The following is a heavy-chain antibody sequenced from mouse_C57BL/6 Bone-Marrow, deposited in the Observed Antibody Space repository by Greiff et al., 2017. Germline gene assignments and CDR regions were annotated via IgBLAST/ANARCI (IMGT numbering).Heavy chain of an antibody. CDR1: GFTFSSYA. CDR2: ISSGGDYF. CDR3: TRGGYPFAY. V-gene: IGHV5-9-1*02. D-gene: IGHD2-2*01. J-gene: IGHJ3*01. Sequence: EVQRVESGEGLVKPGGSLKLSCAASGFTFSSYAMSCVRQTPEKKLECVAYISSGGDYFYYADTVKGRFTISRDNARNTLYLQMSSLKSEDTAMYYCTRGGYPFAYWGQGTLVTVSA.